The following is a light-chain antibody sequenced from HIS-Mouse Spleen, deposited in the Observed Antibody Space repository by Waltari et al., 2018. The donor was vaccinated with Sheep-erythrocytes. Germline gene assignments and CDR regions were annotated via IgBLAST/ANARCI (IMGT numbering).Light chain of an antibody. Sequence: SSELTQPPSVSVSPGQTASITCSGDNLGDKYACWYQQKPGQSPVLVIYQDTKRPSGIPERFSGSNSGNTATLTISGTQAMDEADYYCQAWDSSIAVFGGGTKLTVL. J-gene: IGLJ2*01. CDR3: QAWDSSIAV. CDR1: NLGDKY. V-gene: IGLV3-1*01. CDR2: QDT.